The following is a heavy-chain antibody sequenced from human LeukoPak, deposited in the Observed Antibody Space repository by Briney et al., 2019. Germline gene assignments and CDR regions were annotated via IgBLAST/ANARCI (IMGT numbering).Heavy chain of an antibody. V-gene: IGHV3-21*01. Sequence: GGSLRLSCAASGFTFNTYSINCFRQAPGKRLKWVSSITGSSTYMYYADSVKGRFTISRDNAKNSLYLQMKSLRAEDTAMYYCASGPYSGRITWGQGTLVTVSS. CDR2: ITGSSTYM. D-gene: IGHD1-26*01. CDR1: GFTFNTYS. J-gene: IGHJ4*02. CDR3: ASGPYSGRIT.